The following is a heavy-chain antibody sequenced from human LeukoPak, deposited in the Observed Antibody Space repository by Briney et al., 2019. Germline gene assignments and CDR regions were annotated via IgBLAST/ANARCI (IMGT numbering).Heavy chain of an antibody. J-gene: IGHJ5*02. CDR3: ARAGHPYCSGGSCTDNWCDP. V-gene: IGHV1-8*03. Sequence: ASVKVSCKASGYTFTSYDINWVRQAAGQGLEWMGWMNPNSGNTGYAQKFQGRVTITRNTSISTAYMELSSLRSEDTAVYYCARAGHPYCSGGSCTDNWCDPWGQGTLVTVSS. CDR1: GYTFTSYD. CDR2: MNPNSGNT. D-gene: IGHD2-15*01.